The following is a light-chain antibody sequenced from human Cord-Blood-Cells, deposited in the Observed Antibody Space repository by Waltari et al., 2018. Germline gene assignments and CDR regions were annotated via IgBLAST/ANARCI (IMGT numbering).Light chain of an antibody. V-gene: IGLV2-23*01. CDR1: SSDVGRYNL. J-gene: IGLJ2*01. CDR2: EGS. Sequence: QSALTQPASVSGSPGQSITISCTGTSSDVGRYNLVSWYQQHTGKAPKLMIYEGSKRPSGVSNRFSGSKSGNTASLTISGLRAEDEADDYCCSYAGSVVFGGGTKLTVL. CDR3: CSYAGSVV.